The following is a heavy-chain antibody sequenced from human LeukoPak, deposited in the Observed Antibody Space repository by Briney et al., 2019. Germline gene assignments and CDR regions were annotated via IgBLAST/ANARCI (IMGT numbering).Heavy chain of an antibody. CDR2: MNPNSGNT. J-gene: IGHJ5*02. CDR3: ARADCSSTSCSNWFDP. D-gene: IGHD2-2*01. CDR1: GYTFTSYD. V-gene: IGHV1-8*01. Sequence: ASVKVSCKASGYTFTSYDINWVRQATGQGVEWMGWMNPNSGNTGYAQKFQGRVTMTRNTSISTAYMELSSLRSEDTAVYYCARADCSSTSCSNWFDPWGQGTLVTVSS.